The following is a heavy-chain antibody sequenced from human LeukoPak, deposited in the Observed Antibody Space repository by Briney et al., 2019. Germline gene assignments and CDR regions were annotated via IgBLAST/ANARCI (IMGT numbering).Heavy chain of an antibody. CDR3: ARDFSGYDYNFGY. Sequence: GESLRLSCAASGFTFSTYTMNWVRQAPGKGLEWVSFISSSSSYMYYADSVKGRFTISRDNTKKSLYLQMNSLRAEDTAVYYCARDFSGYDYNFGYWGQGTLVTVSS. J-gene: IGHJ4*02. CDR1: GFTFSTYT. CDR2: ISSSSSYM. V-gene: IGHV3-21*01. D-gene: IGHD5-12*01.